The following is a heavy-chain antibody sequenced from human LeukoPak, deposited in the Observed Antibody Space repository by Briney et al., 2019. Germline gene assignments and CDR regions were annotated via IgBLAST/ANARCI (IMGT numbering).Heavy chain of an antibody. CDR1: GFTFSSYW. J-gene: IGHJ5*02. V-gene: IGHV3-74*01. Sequence: GGSLRLSCAASGFTFSSYWVHWVRQAPGKGLVWVSRITTDGSGTTYADSVKGRFTISRDNAKNMLYLQMNSLRAEDTAVYYCARVSRWFDPWGQGTLVTVSS. CDR2: ITTDGSGT. CDR3: ARVSRWFDP.